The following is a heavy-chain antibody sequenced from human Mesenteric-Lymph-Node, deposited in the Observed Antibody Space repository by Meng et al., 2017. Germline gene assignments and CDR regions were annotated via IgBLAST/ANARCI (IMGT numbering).Heavy chain of an antibody. D-gene: IGHD4-17*01. CDR1: GYTFTGYY. V-gene: IGHV1-2*06. Sequence: QAQLVQSEGEVKKPGVSLKVSCKASGYTFTGYYMHWVRQAPGQGLEWMGRINPNSGGTNYAQKFQGRVTMTRDTSISTAYMELSSLRSEDTAVYYCARVPFNDYGDHYWYFDLWGRGTLVTVSS. CDR2: INPNSGGT. J-gene: IGHJ2*01. CDR3: ARVPFNDYGDHYWYFDL.